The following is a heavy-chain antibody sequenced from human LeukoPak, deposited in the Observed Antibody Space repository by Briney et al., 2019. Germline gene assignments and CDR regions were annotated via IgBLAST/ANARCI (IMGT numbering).Heavy chain of an antibody. J-gene: IGHJ4*02. CDR1: GGSLTSSSYY. CDR2: IYYSGST. V-gene: IGHV4-39*07. CDR3: ATSGWYGSY. Sequence: SETLSLTCTVSGGSLTSSSYYWGWIRQPPGKGLEWIGSIYYSGSTYYNPSLKSRVTISVDTSKHQFSLKLSSVTAADTAVYYCATSGWYGSYWGQGTLVTVSS. D-gene: IGHD6-19*01.